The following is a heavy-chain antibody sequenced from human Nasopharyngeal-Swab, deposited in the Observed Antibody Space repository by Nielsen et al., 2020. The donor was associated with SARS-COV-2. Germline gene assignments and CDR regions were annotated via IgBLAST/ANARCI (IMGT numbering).Heavy chain of an antibody. V-gene: IGHV1-3*01. D-gene: IGHD2-2*01. Sequence: WARQAPEQRLEWMGWINAGNGNTKYSQKFQGRVTITRDTSASTAYMELSSLRSEDTAVYYCARAKYCSSTSCLRWGYFDYWGQGTLVTVSS. CDR2: INAGNGNT. CDR3: ARAKYCSSTSCLRWGYFDY. J-gene: IGHJ4*02.